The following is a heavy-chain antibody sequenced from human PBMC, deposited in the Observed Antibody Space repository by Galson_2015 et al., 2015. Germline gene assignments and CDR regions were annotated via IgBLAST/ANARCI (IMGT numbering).Heavy chain of an antibody. J-gene: IGHJ5*02. CDR3: ATGVLGYCSGGSCHNWFDP. V-gene: IGHV1-24*01. Sequence: VKVSCKVSGYTLTELSMHWVRQAPGKGLEWMGGFDPEDGETIYAQKFQGRVTMTEDTSTDTAYMELSSLRSEDTAVYYCATGVLGYCSGGSCHNWFDPWGQGTLVTVSS. CDR2: FDPEDGET. CDR1: GYTLTELS. D-gene: IGHD2-15*01.